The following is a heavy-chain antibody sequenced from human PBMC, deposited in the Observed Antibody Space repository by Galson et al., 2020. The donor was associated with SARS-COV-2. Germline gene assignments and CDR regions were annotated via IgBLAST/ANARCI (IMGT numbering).Heavy chain of an antibody. CDR3: ATSPPTGHIVMTWFDP. CDR2: FDPEDGET. Sequence: ASVKVSCKVSGYTLTELFMHWVRQAPGKGLEWMGGFDPEDGETIYAQKFQGRVTMTEDTSTDTAYMEPSSLRSEDTAVYYCATSPPTGHIVMTWFDPWGQGTLVTVSS. V-gene: IGHV1-24*01. CDR1: GYTLTELF. D-gene: IGHD2-21*01. J-gene: IGHJ5*02.